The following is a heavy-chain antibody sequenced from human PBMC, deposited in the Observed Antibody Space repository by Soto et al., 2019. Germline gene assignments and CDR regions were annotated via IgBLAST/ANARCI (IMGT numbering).Heavy chain of an antibody. J-gene: IGHJ4*01. Sequence: SETLSLTCAVYGGSFSGYYCIWIRQPPGKGLEWIGEINHSGSTNYNPSLKSRVTISLDTSKNQFSLNLNSVTAADTAVYYCARVNAPMLTSLPEIYYFDYLSHGPLGTVS. CDR2: INHSGST. CDR3: ARVNAPMLTSLPEIYYFDY. D-gene: IGHD3-16*01. V-gene: IGHV4-34*01. CDR1: GGSFSGYY.